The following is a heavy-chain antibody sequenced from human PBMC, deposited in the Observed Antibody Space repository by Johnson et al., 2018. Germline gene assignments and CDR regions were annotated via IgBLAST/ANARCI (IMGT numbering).Heavy chain of an antibody. CDR3: ASEMGIIRANYYYYGMDV. Sequence: QVQLVQSGGGVVQPGRSLRLSCAASGFTFSSYGMHWVRQAPGKGLEWVAVISYDGSNKYYADSVKGRFTISRDKSKNTLYLQMNSLRAEDTAVYYCASEMGIIRANYYYYGMDVWGQGTTVTVSS. CDR2: ISYDGSNK. D-gene: IGHD3-3*01. J-gene: IGHJ6*02. CDR1: GFTFSSYG. V-gene: IGHV3-30*03.